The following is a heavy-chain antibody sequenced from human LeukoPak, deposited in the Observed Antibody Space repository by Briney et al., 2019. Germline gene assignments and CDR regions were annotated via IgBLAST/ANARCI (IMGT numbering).Heavy chain of an antibody. CDR1: GFTFSNVW. D-gene: IGHD4-11*01. V-gene: IGHV3-15*01. CDR3: TTYSDYEGLSDH. Sequence: GGSLRLSCAASGFTFSNVWMGWVRQAPGKGLEWVGRIKSNTDGGITEYGAAVQGRFTIPRDDSRDTLYLQMNSLETADTAVYYCTTYSDYEGLSDHWGQGTLVTVSS. CDR2: IKSNTDGGIT. J-gene: IGHJ5*02.